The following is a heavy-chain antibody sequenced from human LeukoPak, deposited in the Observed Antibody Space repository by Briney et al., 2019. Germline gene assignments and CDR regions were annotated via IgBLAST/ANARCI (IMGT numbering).Heavy chain of an antibody. J-gene: IGHJ5*02. CDR3: ARHNLKFYGSGREFDP. CDR1: SGSISSDY. Sequence: SETLSLTCSVSSGSISSDYWSWIRQPPGKGLEWIGYIYYTGNTKYNPSLKSRVTISVDTSKNQFSLKLSSVTAADTAVYYCARHNLKFYGSGREFDPWGQGTLVTVSS. D-gene: IGHD3-10*01. V-gene: IGHV4-59*08. CDR2: IYYTGNT.